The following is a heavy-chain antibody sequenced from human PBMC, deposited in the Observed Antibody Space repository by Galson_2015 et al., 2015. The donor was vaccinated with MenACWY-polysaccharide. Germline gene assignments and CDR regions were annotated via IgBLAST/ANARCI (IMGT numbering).Heavy chain of an antibody. CDR3: ARHPGARFYFDI. D-gene: IGHD7-27*01. CDR2: IYYSGTT. Sequence: ATLSLTCAVSGGSTSNYYWSWIRRPPGKGLEWIASIYYSGTTNYAPSLNSRATISVDTSKNQFSFNLSSVTAADTAVYYCARHPGARFYFDIWGQGTMVTVSS. CDR1: GGSTSNYY. J-gene: IGHJ3*02. V-gene: IGHV4-59*08.